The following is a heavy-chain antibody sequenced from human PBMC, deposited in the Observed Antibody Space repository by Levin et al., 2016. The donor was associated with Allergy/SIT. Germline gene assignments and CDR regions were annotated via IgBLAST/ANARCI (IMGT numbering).Heavy chain of an antibody. CDR2: ISAYNGNT. Sequence: WVRQAPGQGLEWMGWISAYNGNTNYAQKLQGRVTMTTDTSTSTAYMELRSLRSDDTAVYYCARDNRETNYYDSSGDAFDIWGQGTTVTVSS. CDR3: ARDNRETNYYDSSGDAFDI. V-gene: IGHV1-18*01. D-gene: IGHD3-22*01. J-gene: IGHJ3*02.